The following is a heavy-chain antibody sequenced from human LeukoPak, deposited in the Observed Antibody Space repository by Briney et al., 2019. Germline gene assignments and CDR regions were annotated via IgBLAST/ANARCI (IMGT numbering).Heavy chain of an antibody. J-gene: IGHJ3*02. Sequence: ASVKVSCKASGGTFSSYAISWVRQAPGQGLEWMGGIIPIFGTANYAQKFQGRVTITADESTSTAYMELSSLRSEDTAVYYCARDTPHYYGSGSHVLDAFDIWGQGTMVTVSS. D-gene: IGHD3-10*01. CDR2: IIPIFGTA. CDR3: ARDTPHYYGSGSHVLDAFDI. CDR1: GGTFSSYA. V-gene: IGHV1-69*13.